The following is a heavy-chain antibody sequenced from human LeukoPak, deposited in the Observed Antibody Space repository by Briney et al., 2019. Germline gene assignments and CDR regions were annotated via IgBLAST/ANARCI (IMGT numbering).Heavy chain of an antibody. CDR2: ISGSGDNT. CDR1: GFTFSSHG. Sequence: GGSLRLSCAASGFTFSSHGMSWVRQAPGKGLEWVSTISGSGDNTYYADSVKGRFTISRDNSKNTLYLQMNSLRAEDTAVYYCAKVKYYDILTGSGVFDYWGQGTLVTVSS. CDR3: AKVKYYDILTGSGVFDY. D-gene: IGHD3-9*01. J-gene: IGHJ4*02. V-gene: IGHV3-23*01.